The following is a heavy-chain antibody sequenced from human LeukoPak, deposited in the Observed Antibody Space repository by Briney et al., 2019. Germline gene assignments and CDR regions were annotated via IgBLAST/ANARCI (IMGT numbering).Heavy chain of an antibody. J-gene: IGHJ4*02. CDR3: ARGSDYGDY. V-gene: IGHV4-59*01. D-gene: IGHD3-3*01. CDR2: IYYSGST. CDR1: RASISIYY. Sequence: SETLSLTCTVSRASISIYYWSSIRQPPGKGLEWIGYIYYSGSTNYNPSLKGRVTMSVDTSKNQFSLRLSSVTAADTAVYYCARGSDYGDYWGQGTLVTVAS.